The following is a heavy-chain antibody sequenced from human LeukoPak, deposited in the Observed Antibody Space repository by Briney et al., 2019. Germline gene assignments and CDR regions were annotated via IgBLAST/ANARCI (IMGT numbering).Heavy chain of an antibody. CDR2: IYYSGST. CDR3: ARQYTGIDY. Sequence: SETLSLTXTVSGGSICSSTYYWGWIRQPPGKGLEWIGSIYYSGSTYYNPSLKSRVTISVDTSNNQFSLKLSSVTASYTAVYYCARQYTGIDYWGQGTLVTVSS. J-gene: IGHJ4*02. D-gene: IGHD2-2*02. CDR1: GGSICSSTYY. V-gene: IGHV4-39*01.